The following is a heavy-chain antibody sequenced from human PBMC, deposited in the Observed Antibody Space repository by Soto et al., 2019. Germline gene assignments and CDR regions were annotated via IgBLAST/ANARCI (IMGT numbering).Heavy chain of an antibody. J-gene: IGHJ4*02. V-gene: IGHV4-31*03. CDR1: GGSISSGGYY. CDR2: IYYSGST. Sequence: QVQLQESGPGLVKPSQTLSLTCTVSGGSISSGGYYWSWIRQHPGKGLEWIGYIYYSGSTYYNPSLKSRVTISVDPSKNQFSLKLSSVTAADTAVYYCARGTFDYGGNPHFDYWGQGTLVTVSS. CDR3: ARGTFDYGGNPHFDY. D-gene: IGHD4-17*01.